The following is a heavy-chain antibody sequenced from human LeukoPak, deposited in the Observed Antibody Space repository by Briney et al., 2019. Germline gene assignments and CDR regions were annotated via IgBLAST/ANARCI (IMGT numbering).Heavy chain of an antibody. Sequence: PSQTLSLTCTVSGGSISSGSYYWSWIRQPAGKGLEWIGRIYTSGSTNYNPSLKSRVTISVDTSKNQSSLKLSSVTAAYTAVYYCARVGGYWGQGTLVTVSS. D-gene: IGHD2-15*01. CDR1: GGSISSGSYY. J-gene: IGHJ4*02. V-gene: IGHV4-61*02. CDR2: IYTSGST. CDR3: ARVGGY.